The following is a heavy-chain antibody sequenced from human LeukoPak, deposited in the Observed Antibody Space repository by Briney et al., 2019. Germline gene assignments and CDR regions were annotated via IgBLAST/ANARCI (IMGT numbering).Heavy chain of an antibody. CDR2: TYYRSTWYN. J-gene: IGHJ5*02. V-gene: IGHV6-1*01. D-gene: IGHD2-2*01. CDR3: ARRLTQYDCFDP. Sequence: SQTLSLTCATSGDSVSSNSVTWNWIRQSPSGGLEWLGRTYYRSTWYNDYAVSVRGRITVNPDTSKNQFSLHLNSVTPEDTAVYYCARRLTQYDCFDPWGQGILVTVSS. CDR1: GDSVSSNSVT.